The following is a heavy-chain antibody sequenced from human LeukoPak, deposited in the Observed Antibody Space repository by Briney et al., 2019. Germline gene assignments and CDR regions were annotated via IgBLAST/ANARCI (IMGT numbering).Heavy chain of an antibody. V-gene: IGHV3-53*01. D-gene: IGHD3-22*01. CDR2: IYSGGST. J-gene: IGHJ3*02. CDR1: GFMFSSNW. Sequence: PGGSLRLSCAASGFMFSSNWMSWVRLAPGKGLEWVSVIYSGGSTYYADSVKGRFTISRDNSKNTLYLQMNSLRAEDTAVYYCASAMIADAFDIWGQGTMVTVSS. CDR3: ASAMIADAFDI.